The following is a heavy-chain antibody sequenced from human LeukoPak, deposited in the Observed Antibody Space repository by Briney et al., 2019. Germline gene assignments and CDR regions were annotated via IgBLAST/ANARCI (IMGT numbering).Heavy chain of an antibody. CDR1: GYTFTNYG. V-gene: IGHV1-18*01. J-gene: IGHJ3*02. Sequence: GASVKVSCKASGYTFTNYGISWVRQAPGQGLEWMGWISAHNGNTNYAQKLQGRVTMTTDTSTSTAYMELRSLRSDDTAVYYCARVFVVVPAAIGTAFDIWGQGTMVTVSS. CDR2: ISAHNGNT. D-gene: IGHD2-2*02. CDR3: ARVFVVVPAAIGTAFDI.